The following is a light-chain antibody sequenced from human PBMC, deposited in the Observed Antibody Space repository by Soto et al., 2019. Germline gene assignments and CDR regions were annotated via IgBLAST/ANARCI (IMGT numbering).Light chain of an antibody. Sequence: QSVLTQPPSASGTPGQRVTISCSGSSSNIGSNYVYWYQQLPGTAPKLLIYSNNQRPSGVPDRFSGSKSGTSASLAISGLRSEDEADCYCAAWDDSLSGQGVFGGGTKLTVL. CDR3: AAWDDSLSGQGV. CDR2: SNN. V-gene: IGLV1-47*02. J-gene: IGLJ2*01. CDR1: SSNIGSNY.